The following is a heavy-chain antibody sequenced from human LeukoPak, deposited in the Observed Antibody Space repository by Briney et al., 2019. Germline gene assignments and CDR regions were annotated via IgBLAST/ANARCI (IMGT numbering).Heavy chain of an antibody. CDR2: SNAGNGNT. Sequence: GASVKVSCKASGYTFTSYAMHWVRQAPGQRLEWMGWSNAGNGNTKYSQEFQGRVTITRDPAASTAYMELSSLRSEDMAVYYCARGKYSSGWWFDYWGQGTLVTVSS. CDR1: GYTFTSYA. V-gene: IGHV1-3*02. J-gene: IGHJ4*02. D-gene: IGHD6-19*01. CDR3: ARGKYSSGWWFDY.